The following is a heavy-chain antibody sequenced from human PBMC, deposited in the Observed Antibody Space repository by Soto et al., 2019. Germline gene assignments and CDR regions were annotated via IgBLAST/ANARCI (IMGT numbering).Heavy chain of an antibody. D-gene: IGHD3-3*01. CDR1: GGSISSYY. V-gene: IGHV4-59*01. CDR3: ARGSTTFGVVMGSLGVWFDP. J-gene: IGHJ5*02. CDR2: IYYSGST. Sequence: SETLSLTCTVSGGSISSYYWSWIRQPPGKGLEWIGYIYYSGSTNYNPSLKSRVTISVDTSKNQFSLKLSSVTAADTAVYYCARGSTTFGVVMGSLGVWFDPWGQGTLVTVSS.